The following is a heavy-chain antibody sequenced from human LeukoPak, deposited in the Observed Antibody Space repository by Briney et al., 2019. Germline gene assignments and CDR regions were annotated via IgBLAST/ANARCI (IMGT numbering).Heavy chain of an antibody. CDR1: GYKFTNYW. CDR2: IYPDDSDT. V-gene: IGHV5-51*01. D-gene: IGHD3-16*01. Sequence: GESLKISCQGSGYKFTNYWIAWVRQMPGKGLEWMGSIYPDDSDTRYSPSFQGQVIISADRSSSSAYLQWSSLKASDTAMYFCARGGNYDYYYYFTDVWGKGTTVTVSS. J-gene: IGHJ6*03. CDR3: ARGGNYDYYYYFTDV.